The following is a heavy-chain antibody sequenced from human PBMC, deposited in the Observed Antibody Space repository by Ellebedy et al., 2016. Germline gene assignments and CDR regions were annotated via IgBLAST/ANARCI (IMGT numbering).Heavy chain of an antibody. Sequence: SETLSLTCAVYGGSFSAYYWIWIRQPPGKGLEWIGEISYSGSTNYNPSLKSRVTISLDTSKKQFSLKLTTVTAADTAVYSCASAPSPVADAWYFDLWGRGTLVTVSS. D-gene: IGHD6-19*01. CDR2: ISYSGST. CDR3: ASAPSPVADAWYFDL. J-gene: IGHJ2*01. CDR1: GGSFSAYY. V-gene: IGHV4-34*01.